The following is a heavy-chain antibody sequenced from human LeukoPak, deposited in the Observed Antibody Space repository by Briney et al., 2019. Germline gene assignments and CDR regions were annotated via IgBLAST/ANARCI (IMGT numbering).Heavy chain of an antibody. CDR3: ARSAGSFDY. Sequence: SETLSLTCAVYGGSFSGYYWGWIRQPPGKGLEWIGEINHSGSTNYNPSLKSRVTISVDMSKNQFSLKLSSVTAADTAVYYCARSAGSFDYWGQGTLVTVSS. CDR2: INHSGST. D-gene: IGHD2-15*01. CDR1: GGSFSGYY. V-gene: IGHV4-34*01. J-gene: IGHJ4*02.